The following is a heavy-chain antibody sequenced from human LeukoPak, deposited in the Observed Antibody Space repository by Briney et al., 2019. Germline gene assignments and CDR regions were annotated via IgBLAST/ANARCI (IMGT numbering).Heavy chain of an antibody. D-gene: IGHD6-25*01. Sequence: ASVTVSCTASGYTFTVYYMHWVRQAPGQGLEWMGWINPNSGGTNYAQKFQGRVTMTRDTSISTAYMELSGLRSDDTAVYYCARGAYSSDTGYYYYYYYMDVWGKGTTVTISS. CDR2: INPNSGGT. V-gene: IGHV1-2*02. CDR3: ARGAYSSDTGYYYYYYYMDV. CDR1: GYTFTVYY. J-gene: IGHJ6*03.